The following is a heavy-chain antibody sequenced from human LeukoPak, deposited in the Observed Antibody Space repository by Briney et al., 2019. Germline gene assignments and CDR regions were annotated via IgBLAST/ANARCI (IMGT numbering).Heavy chain of an antibody. V-gene: IGHV4-39*01. CDR3: ARQYGDYEARGAFDI. Sequence: SETLSLTCTVSGGSISSSSYYWGWLRQPPGKGLEWIGSIYYSGSTYYNPSLKSRVTISVDTSKNQFSLKLSSVTAADTAVYYCARQYGDYEARGAFDIWGQGTMVTVSS. CDR1: GGSISSSSYY. CDR2: IYYSGST. J-gene: IGHJ3*02. D-gene: IGHD4-17*01.